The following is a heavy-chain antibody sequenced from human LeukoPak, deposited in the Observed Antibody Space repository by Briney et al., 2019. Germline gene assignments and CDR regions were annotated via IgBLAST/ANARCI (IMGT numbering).Heavy chain of an antibody. J-gene: IGHJ4*02. CDR3: AKARGEQNGGSNY. Sequence: GGSLRLSCAASGFTFSSYSMNWVRQAPGKGLEWVSHITASGTAMFYADSVKGRFTISRDNAKNSLYLQMNSLRAEDTAVYYCAKARGEQNGGSNYWGQGTQVIVSS. CDR1: GFTFSSYS. D-gene: IGHD2-15*01. CDR2: ITASGTAM. V-gene: IGHV3-48*01.